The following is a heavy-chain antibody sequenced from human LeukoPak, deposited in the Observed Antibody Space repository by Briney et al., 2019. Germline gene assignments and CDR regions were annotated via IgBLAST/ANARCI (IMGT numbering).Heavy chain of an antibody. V-gene: IGHV4-34*01. D-gene: IGHD4-17*01. CDR3: ARGGSHMTTVTTSIWFDP. CDR1: GGSFSGYY. Sequence: SETLSLTCAVYGGSFSGYYWSRIRQPPGKGLEWIGEINHSGSTNYNPSLKSRVTISVDTSKNQFSLKLSSVTAADTAVYYCARGGSHMTTVTTSIWFDPWGQGTLVTVSS. J-gene: IGHJ5*02. CDR2: INHSGST.